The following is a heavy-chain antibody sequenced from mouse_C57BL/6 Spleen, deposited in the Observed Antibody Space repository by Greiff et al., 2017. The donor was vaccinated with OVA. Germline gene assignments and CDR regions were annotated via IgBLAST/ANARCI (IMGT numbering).Heavy chain of an antibody. Sequence: VQLQQPGAELVKPGASVKMSCKASGYTFTSYWITWVKQRPGQGLEWIGDIYPGSGSTNYNEKFKSKATLTVDTSSSTAYMQLSSLTSEDSAVYYCARSEVYYDPWFAYWGQGTLVTVSA. J-gene: IGHJ3*01. CDR3: ARSEVYYDPWFAY. CDR2: IYPGSGST. V-gene: IGHV1-55*01. CDR1: GYTFTSYW. D-gene: IGHD1-1*01.